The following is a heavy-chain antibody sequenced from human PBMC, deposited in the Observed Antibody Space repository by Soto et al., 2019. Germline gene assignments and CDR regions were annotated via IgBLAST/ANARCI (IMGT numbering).Heavy chain of an antibody. V-gene: IGHV1-2*02. CDR3: ARDYYGSGSYYYDY. Sequence: GASVKVSCKASGYTLTGYYMHWVRQAPGQGLEWMGWINPNSGGTNYAQKFQGRVTMTRDTSISTAYRELSRLRSDDTAVYYCARDYYGSGSYYYDYWGQGTLVTVSS. CDR1: GYTLTGYY. CDR2: INPNSGGT. D-gene: IGHD3-10*01. J-gene: IGHJ4*02.